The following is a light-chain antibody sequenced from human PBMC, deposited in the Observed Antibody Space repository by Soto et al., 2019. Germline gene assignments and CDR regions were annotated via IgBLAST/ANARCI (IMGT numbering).Light chain of an antibody. CDR3: QQYNSYSPT. CDR1: QSISYY. CDR2: KAS. Sequence: DTQMTQSPSTLSASVGDRVTITCRASQSISYYLAWYQQRPGRAPNLLIYKASSLESGVPSRFSGSGSGTELTLTISSLQPDDFATYYCQQYNSYSPTFGQGTKVEIK. V-gene: IGKV1-5*03. J-gene: IGKJ1*01.